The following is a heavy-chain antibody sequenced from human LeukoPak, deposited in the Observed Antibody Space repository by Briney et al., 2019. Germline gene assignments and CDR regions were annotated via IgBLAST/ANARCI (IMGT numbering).Heavy chain of an antibody. D-gene: IGHD3-10*01. CDR1: GGSFSGYY. J-gene: IGHJ5*02. CDR2: INHSGST. V-gene: IGHV4-34*01. CDR3: AGSGVACWPSPVNWFDP. Sequence: SETLSLTCAVYGGSFSGYYWSWIRQPPGKGLEWIGEINHSGSTNYNPSLKSRVTISVDTSKNQFSLKLSSVTAADTAVYYCAGSGVACWPSPVNWFDPWGQGTLVTVSS.